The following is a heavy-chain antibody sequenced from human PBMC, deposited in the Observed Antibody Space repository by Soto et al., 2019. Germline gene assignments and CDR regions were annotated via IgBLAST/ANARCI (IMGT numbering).Heavy chain of an antibody. J-gene: IGHJ3*02. CDR3: ASNIRVGASPIAFDI. Sequence: ASVKCSFNASGYTFTSYVISWVRQAPVQGLDCIGWISAYNGNTNYAQKLQGRVTMTTDTSTSTAYMEPRSLRSDDTAVYYCASNIRVGASPIAFDIWGQRTMVNDSS. CDR2: ISAYNGNT. D-gene: IGHD1-26*01. CDR1: GYTFTSYV. V-gene: IGHV1-18*01.